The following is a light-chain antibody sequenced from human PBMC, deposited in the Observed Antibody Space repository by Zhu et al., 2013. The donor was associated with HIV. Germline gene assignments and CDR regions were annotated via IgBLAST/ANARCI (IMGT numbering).Light chain of an antibody. CDR3: QQRTNWMYT. V-gene: IGKV3-11*01. J-gene: IGKJ2*01. CDR2: DAS. CDR1: QSVSRF. Sequence: EVVLTQSPPTLSLSPGERATLSCRASQSVSRFLAWYQQKPGQAPRLLIYDASNRATGVPARFSGSGSGTDFTLTISSLEAEDFAVYYCQQRTNWMYTFGQGTKLQIK.